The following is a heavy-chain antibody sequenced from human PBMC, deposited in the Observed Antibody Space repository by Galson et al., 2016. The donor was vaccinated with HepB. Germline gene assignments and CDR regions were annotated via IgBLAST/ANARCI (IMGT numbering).Heavy chain of an antibody. V-gene: IGHV1-69*13. J-gene: IGHJ4*02. CDR2: IIPMLETP. CDR1: GGTFSDYA. Sequence: SVKVSCKVSGGTFSDYAISWIRQAPGQGLEWMGGIIPMLETPTYTQKFQGRVIITADESTNTAYMELNSLTSEDTAVYYCAKEAGRYYGSGTVYQFDFWGQGTLVTVSS. CDR3: AKEAGRYYGSGTVYQFDF. D-gene: IGHD3-10*01.